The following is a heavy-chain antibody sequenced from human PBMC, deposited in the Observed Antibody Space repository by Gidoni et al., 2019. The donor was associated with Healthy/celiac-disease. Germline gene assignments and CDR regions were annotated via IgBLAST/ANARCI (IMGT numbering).Heavy chain of an antibody. J-gene: IGHJ3*02. Sequence: VQRLETGGGWVAPGGSLRLSCAAAGLPLSSYAMRWVRQAPGKVLEWVSAISGSGLSTSSAASVKGLFTISRYTSKNSLYLQMNSLRAEDTAVYYCASRITMMASGAFDIWGQGTLVTVSS. CDR3: ASRITMMASGAFDI. V-gene: IGHV3-23*01. CDR2: ISGSGLST. D-gene: IGHD3-22*01. CDR1: GLPLSSYA.